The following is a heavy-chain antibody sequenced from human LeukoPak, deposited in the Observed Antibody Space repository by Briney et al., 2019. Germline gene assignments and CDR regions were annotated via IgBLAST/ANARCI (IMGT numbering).Heavy chain of an antibody. V-gene: IGHV4-30-2*01. D-gene: IGHD3-22*01. Sequence: PSETLSLTCAVSGGSISSGGYSWSWIRQPPGKGLEWIGYIYHSGSTYYNPSLKSRVTISVDRSKNQFSLKLSSVTAADTAVYYCASSPLYYYDSSGYYSYWGQGTLVTVSS. J-gene: IGHJ4*02. CDR2: IYHSGST. CDR1: GGSISSGGYS. CDR3: ASSPLYYYDSSGYYSY.